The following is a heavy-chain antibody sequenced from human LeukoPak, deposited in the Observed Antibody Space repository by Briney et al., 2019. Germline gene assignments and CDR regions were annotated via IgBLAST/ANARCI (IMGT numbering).Heavy chain of an antibody. CDR2: ISYDGSNK. V-gene: IGHV3-30*04. CDR1: GFTFSSFS. D-gene: IGHD2-2*01. CDR3: ARDPDSYCSSTSCSYYYYYMDV. J-gene: IGHJ6*03. Sequence: WGAPRISCAAPGFTFSSFSLPWVRQAPGKGLEGVAVISYDGSNKYYADSVKGRFTISRDNSKNTLYLQMNSLRAEDTAVYYCARDPDSYCSSTSCSYYYYYMDVWGKGTTVTVSS.